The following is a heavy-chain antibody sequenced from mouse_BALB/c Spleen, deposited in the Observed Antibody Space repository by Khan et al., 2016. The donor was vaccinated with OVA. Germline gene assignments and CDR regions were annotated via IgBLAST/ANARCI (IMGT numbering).Heavy chain of an antibody. CDR3: TRGGYGGFAY. V-gene: IGHV1S81*02. CDR1: GYAFTNYQ. J-gene: IGHJ3*01. D-gene: IGHD3-1*01. Sequence: QVQLQQSGAELVKPGASVKLSCKASGYAFTNYQMYWVKQRPGQGLEWIGEINPSNGGTNFNEKFKSKATLTVDKSSSTAYIQLSSLTSEDSAVYYCTRGGYGGFAYWGQGTLVTVSA. CDR2: INPSNGGT.